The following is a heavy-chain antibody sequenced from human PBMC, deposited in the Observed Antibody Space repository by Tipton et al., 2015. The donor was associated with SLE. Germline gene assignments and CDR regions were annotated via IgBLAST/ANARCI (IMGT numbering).Heavy chain of an antibody. D-gene: IGHD6-13*01. CDR2: IIPIFGTA. Sequence: QLVQSGAEVKKPGSSVKVSCKASGGTFSSYAISWVRQAPGQGLEWMGGIIPIFGTANYAQKFQGRVTITADESTSTAYMELRSLRSDDAAVYYCARGGHWGQQLVRIGYFDYWGQGTLVTVSS. V-gene: IGHV1-69*01. CDR3: ARGGHWGQQLVRIGYFDY. CDR1: GGTFSSYA. J-gene: IGHJ4*02.